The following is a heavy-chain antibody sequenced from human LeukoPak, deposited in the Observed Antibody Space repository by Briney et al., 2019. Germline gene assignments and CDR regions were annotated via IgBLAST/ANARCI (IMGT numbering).Heavy chain of an antibody. Sequence: GGSLRLSCAASGFTFSSYWMSWVRQAPGKGLEWVANIKQDGSEKYYVDSVKGRFTISRDNAKNSLYLQMNSLRAEDTAVYYCARDRDGYKIRPFDYWGQGTLVTVSS. D-gene: IGHD5-12*01. CDR3: ARDRDGYKIRPFDY. V-gene: IGHV3-7*01. J-gene: IGHJ4*02. CDR2: IKQDGSEK. CDR1: GFTFSSYW.